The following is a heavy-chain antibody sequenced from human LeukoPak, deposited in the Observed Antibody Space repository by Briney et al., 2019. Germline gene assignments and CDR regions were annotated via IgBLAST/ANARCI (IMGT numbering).Heavy chain of an antibody. CDR2: INHRGST. CDR3: AKSLYGSGSYYNWFDP. D-gene: IGHD3-10*01. J-gene: IGHJ5*02. Sequence: ASETLSLTCVVYGGSFSGYHWSWIRQSPGEGLEWIGEINHRGSTNYNPSLKRRVTMSLDTSKNQFSLKLSSVTAADTAVYYCAKSLYGSGSYYNWFDPWGQGTLVTVSS. CDR1: GGSFSGYH. V-gene: IGHV4-34*01.